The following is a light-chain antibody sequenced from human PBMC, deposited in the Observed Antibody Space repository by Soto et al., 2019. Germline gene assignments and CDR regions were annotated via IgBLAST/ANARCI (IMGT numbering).Light chain of an antibody. CDR2: DVS. CDR3: QKGST. Sequence: DIQMTQSPSSLSASVGDRVTITCQASQDINNYLNWYQQTPGKAPKVLIYDVSNLGTGVQSRFSGSGSGTEFTLTINNLQPEDIATYYCQKGSTFGGGTKVEIK. CDR1: QDINNY. V-gene: IGKV1-33*01. J-gene: IGKJ4*01.